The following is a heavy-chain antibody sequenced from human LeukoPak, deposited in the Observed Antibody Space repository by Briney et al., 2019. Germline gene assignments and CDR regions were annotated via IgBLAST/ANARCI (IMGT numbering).Heavy chain of an antibody. D-gene: IGHD6-19*01. CDR2: ISSSSSYI. CDR1: GFTFSSYS. Sequence: NPGGSLRLSCAASGFTFSSYSMNWVRQAPGKGLEWVSSISSSSSYISYADSVKGRFTISRDNAKNSLYLQMNSLRAEDTAVYYCARLIAVAGTFDYWGQGTLVTVSS. J-gene: IGHJ4*02. CDR3: ARLIAVAGTFDY. V-gene: IGHV3-21*01.